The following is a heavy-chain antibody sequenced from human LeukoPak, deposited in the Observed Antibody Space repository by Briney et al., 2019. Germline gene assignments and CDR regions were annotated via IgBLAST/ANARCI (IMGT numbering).Heavy chain of an antibody. D-gene: IGHD2-15*01. CDR3: ARGGAATRYYYYYMDV. J-gene: IGHJ6*03. CDR2: IYTSGST. Sequence: PSQTLSLTCTVSGGSISSGSYYWSWIRQPAGKGLEWIGRIYTSGSTSYNPSLKSRVTISVDTSKNQFSLKLSSVTAADTAVYYCARGGAATRYYYYYMDVWGKGTTVTVSS. CDR1: GGSISSGSYY. V-gene: IGHV4-61*02.